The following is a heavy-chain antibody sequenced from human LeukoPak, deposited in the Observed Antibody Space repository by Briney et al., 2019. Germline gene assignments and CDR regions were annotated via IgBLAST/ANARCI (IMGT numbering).Heavy chain of an antibody. V-gene: IGHV4-59*12. CDR3: ARVIRDGYNTLFDY. Sequence: PSETLSLTCTVSGGSISSYYWSWIRQPPGKGLEWIGYIYYSGSTNYNPSLKSRVTISVDKSKNQFSLKLSSVTAADTAVYYCARVIRDGYNTLFDYWGQGTLVTVSS. CDR1: GGSISSYY. J-gene: IGHJ4*02. D-gene: IGHD5-24*01. CDR2: IYYSGST.